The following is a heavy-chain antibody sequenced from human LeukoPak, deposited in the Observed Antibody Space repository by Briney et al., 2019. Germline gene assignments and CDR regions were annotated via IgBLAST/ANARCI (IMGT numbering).Heavy chain of an antibody. CDR1: GGSISSYY. D-gene: IGHD1-26*01. J-gene: IGHJ4*02. Sequence: PSETLSLTCTVSGGSISSYYWSWIRQPPGKGLEWIGYIYYSGSTNYNPSLKSRVTISVDTSKNQFSLKLSSVTAADTAVYYCAATGIVGARVDYWGQGTLVTVSS. V-gene: IGHV4-59*01. CDR3: AATGIVGARVDY. CDR2: IYYSGST.